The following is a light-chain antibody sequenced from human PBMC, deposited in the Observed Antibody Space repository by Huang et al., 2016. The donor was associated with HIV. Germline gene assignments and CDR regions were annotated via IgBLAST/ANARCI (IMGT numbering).Light chain of an antibody. CDR1: QAIKHS. CDR3: QQYYSIPIT. CDR2: AAS. V-gene: IGKV1-NL1*01. Sequence: DIQMTQSPSSLSVSIGDRVTITCRANQAIKHSLAWYQQKPEKAPRLLLYAASRLESGVPSRFGGSGSETDYTLTISSLQPEDFATYYCQQYYSIPITFGQGTRLEIK. J-gene: IGKJ5*01.